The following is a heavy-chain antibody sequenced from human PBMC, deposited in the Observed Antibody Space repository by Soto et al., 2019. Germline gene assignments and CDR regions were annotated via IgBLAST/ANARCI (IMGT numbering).Heavy chain of an antibody. V-gene: IGHV6-1*01. J-gene: IGHJ4*02. D-gene: IGHD2-2*01. Sequence: SQTLSLTCVISGYSVSSNSAAWNLIRQSPSRGLEWLGRTYYRSKWYTDYAVSVKSRITINPDTSKNQFSLQLNSVTPEDTAVYFCAREYCSGTSCSIFDYWGQGTLVTVS. CDR2: TYYRSKWYT. CDR3: AREYCSGTSCSIFDY. CDR1: GYSVSSNSAA.